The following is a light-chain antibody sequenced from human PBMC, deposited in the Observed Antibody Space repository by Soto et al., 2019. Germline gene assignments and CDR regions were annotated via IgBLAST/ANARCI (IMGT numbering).Light chain of an antibody. V-gene: IGKV1-5*01. J-gene: IGKJ4*01. CDR1: QTISTW. CDR2: DAS. Sequence: DIQMTQSPSTLSASVGDRVTITCRASQTISTWLAWYQQKPVKAPKLLIYDASSLESGVPSRFSGSGSGTEFILTISSLQPDDFATYYCQPYDSYSLTCGGGTKVEIK. CDR3: QPYDSYSLT.